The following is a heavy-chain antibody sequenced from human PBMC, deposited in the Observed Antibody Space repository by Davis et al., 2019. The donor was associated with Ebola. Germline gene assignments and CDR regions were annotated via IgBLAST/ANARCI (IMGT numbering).Heavy chain of an antibody. V-gene: IGHV3-9*01. CDR1: GFTFDDYA. Sequence: GESLKISCAASGFTFDDYAMHWVRQAPGKGLEWVSGISWNSGSIGYADSVKGRFTISRDNAKNSLYLQMNSLRAEDTALYYCAKGASGYYDSSGYYQYWGQGTLVTASS. CDR2: ISWNSGSI. D-gene: IGHD3-22*01. CDR3: AKGASGYYDSSGYYQY. J-gene: IGHJ4*02.